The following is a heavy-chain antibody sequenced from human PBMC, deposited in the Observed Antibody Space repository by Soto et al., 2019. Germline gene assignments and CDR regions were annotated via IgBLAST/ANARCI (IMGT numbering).Heavy chain of an antibody. CDR2: ISYDGSLQ. V-gene: IGHV3-30*03. D-gene: IGHD3-10*01. CDR1: GFAFSSYG. CDR3: VSDRGYGHASVPYS. Sequence: QAQLVESGGGVVQPGRSLRLSCAASGFAFSSYGMHWVRQAPGTGLEWVAVISYDGSLQHYADSVKGRFTISRDNAQNMVLLQMSSLRGDATAVYYCVSDRGYGHASVPYSWGQGTLVSVSS. J-gene: IGHJ4*02.